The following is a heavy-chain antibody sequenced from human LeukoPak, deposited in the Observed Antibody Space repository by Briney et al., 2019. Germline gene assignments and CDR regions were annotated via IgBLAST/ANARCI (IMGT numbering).Heavy chain of an antibody. V-gene: IGHV3-7*01. Sequence: GGSLRLSCAASGFTFSSYWMNWVRQATGKGLEWVANIKRDGNEKNYVDSVKGRFSISRDNAKNSLYLQMDSLRAEDTAVYYCAKEGAYPIITYDSWGQGALVTVSS. D-gene: IGHD3-10*01. J-gene: IGHJ5*01. CDR3: AKEGAYPIITYDS. CDR1: GFTFSSYW. CDR2: IKRDGNEK.